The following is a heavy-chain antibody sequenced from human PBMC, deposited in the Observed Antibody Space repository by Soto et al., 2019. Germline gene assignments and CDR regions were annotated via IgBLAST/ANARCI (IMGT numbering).Heavy chain of an antibody. Sequence: GGSLRLSCAASGFTFSSYWMHWVRQVPEKGLVWVSRISNDGSITTYADSVEGRFAISRDNAKNSLFLQMNSLRAEDTAVYYCARALRDDSSGYYLDYWGQGTLVTVSS. CDR3: ARALRDDSSGYYLDY. J-gene: IGHJ4*02. CDR1: GFTFSSYW. D-gene: IGHD3-22*01. CDR2: ISNDGSIT. V-gene: IGHV3-74*01.